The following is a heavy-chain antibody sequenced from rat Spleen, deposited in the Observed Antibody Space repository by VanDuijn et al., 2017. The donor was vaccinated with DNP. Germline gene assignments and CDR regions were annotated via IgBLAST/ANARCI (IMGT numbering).Heavy chain of an antibody. D-gene: IGHD1-12*02. CDR3: ATVHYYDGTRFAY. V-gene: IGHV5-25*01. CDR1: GFTFSDYY. CDR2: INTGDST. J-gene: IGHJ3*01. Sequence: EVQLVESDGGLVQPGRSLKLSCAASGFTFSDYYMAWVRQAPTKGLEWVSSINTGDSTYYSDSVKGRFSISRDNAKSTLYLQVNSLRSEDTATYYCATVHYYDGTRFAYWGQGTLVTVSS.